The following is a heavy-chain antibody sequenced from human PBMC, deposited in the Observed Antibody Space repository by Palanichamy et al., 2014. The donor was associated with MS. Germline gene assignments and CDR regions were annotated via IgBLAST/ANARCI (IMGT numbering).Heavy chain of an antibody. CDR3: ARDQWEYSGYDHAGFDY. CDR2: IWFDGSNK. CDR1: GFTFSSYG. Sequence: LVEVWGRAWSSLGRSLRLSCAASGFTFSSYGMHWVRQAPGKGLEWVAVIWFDGSNKYYADSVKGRFTISRDNSKNTLYLQMNSLRAEDTAVYYCARDQWEYSGYDHAGFDYWGQGTLVTVSS. V-gene: IGHV3-33*01. J-gene: IGHJ4*02. D-gene: IGHD5-12*01.